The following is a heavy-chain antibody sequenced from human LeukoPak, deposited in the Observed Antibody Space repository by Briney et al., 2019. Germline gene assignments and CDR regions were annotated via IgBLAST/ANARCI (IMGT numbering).Heavy chain of an antibody. J-gene: IGHJ3*02. CDR3: ADNYYGSGTNVFDI. CDR1: GCTFNNYV. CDR2: VSGSGCST. D-gene: IGHD3-10*01. V-gene: IGHV3-23*01. Sequence: PGGSLRLSCAASGCTFNNYVMRWVRQAPGKELEGGSTVSGSGCSTNYTDSVKGRFTISRDNSKNTLYLQMNSLRAEDTALYYCADNYYGSGTNVFDIWGQGTIVTVSS.